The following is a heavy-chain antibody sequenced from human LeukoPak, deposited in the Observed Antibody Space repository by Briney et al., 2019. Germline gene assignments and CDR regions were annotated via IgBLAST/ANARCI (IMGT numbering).Heavy chain of an antibody. J-gene: IGHJ2*01. CDR2: IYYSGST. V-gene: IGHV4-39*01. CDR1: GGSISSSSYY. Sequence: SATVSLTCTVSGGSISSSSYYWGWIRQPPGKGLEWIGSIYYSGSTYYNPSLKSRVTISVDTSKNQFSLKLSSVTAADTAVYYCARHGVAVGYCYFDLWGRGTLVTVSS. D-gene: IGHD6-19*01. CDR3: ARHGVAVGYCYFDL.